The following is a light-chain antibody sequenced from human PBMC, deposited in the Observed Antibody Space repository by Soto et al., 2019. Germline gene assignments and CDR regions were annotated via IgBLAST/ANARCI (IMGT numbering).Light chain of an antibody. CDR3: TSYTTSSSVV. CDR2: EVS. V-gene: IGLV2-14*01. Sequence: QSALTQPPSASGSPGQSITISCTGTSSDVGGYNYVSWYQQHPGKAPKLMIYEVSNRPSGVSNRFSGSKSGNTASLTISGLQAEDEADYCCTSYTTSSSVVFGGGTKLTVL. J-gene: IGLJ2*01. CDR1: SSDVGGYNY.